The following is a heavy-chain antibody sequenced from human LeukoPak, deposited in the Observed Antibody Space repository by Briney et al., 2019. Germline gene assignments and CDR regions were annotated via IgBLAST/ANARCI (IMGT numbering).Heavy chain of an antibody. J-gene: IGHJ4*02. CDR3: ATTYYDFWSGYYTGFDY. CDR1: GGSISSYY. CDR2: IYTSGST. V-gene: IGHV4-4*07. D-gene: IGHD3-3*01. Sequence: SETLSLTCTVSGGSISSYYWSWIRQPAGKGLEWIGRIYTSGSTNYNPSLKSRVTISVDTSKNQFSLKLSSVTAADTAVCYCATTYYDFWSGYYTGFDYWGQGTLVTVSS.